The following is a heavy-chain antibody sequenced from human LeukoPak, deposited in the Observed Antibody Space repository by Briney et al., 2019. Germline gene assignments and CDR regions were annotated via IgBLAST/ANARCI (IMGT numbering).Heavy chain of an antibody. Sequence: GASVKVSCKASGYTFTSYGISWVRQVTGQGLEWMGWMNPKSGNTGYAQKFQGRVTITRNTSISTAYMEVSSLRYEDTTVYYCARRAVNNPYYSYMTVWGKGTTVPVPS. CDR3: ARRAVNNPYYSYMTV. V-gene: IGHV1-8*03. D-gene: IGHD1/OR15-1a*01. J-gene: IGHJ6*03. CDR1: GYTFTSYG. CDR2: MNPKSGNT.